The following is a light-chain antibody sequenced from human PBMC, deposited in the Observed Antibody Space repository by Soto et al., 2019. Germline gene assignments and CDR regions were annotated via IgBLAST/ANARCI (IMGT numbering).Light chain of an antibody. Sequence: QSALTQPPSASGSPGQSVTISCTGTSSDVGGYNYVSWYQQYPGRAPKLMIYEVTKRPSGVPDRFSGSKSGNTASLTVSGLQDEDEDDDYCSSYADSNNFYVVFGGGTKLTVL. V-gene: IGLV2-8*01. CDR3: SSYADSNNFYVV. CDR2: EVT. J-gene: IGLJ3*02. CDR1: SSDVGGYNY.